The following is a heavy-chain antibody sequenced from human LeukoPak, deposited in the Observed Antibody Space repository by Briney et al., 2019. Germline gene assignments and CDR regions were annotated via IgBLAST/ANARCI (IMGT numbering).Heavy chain of an antibody. CDR2: IHHSGST. CDR1: GYSISGGYY. V-gene: IGHV4-38-2*01. Sequence: SETLSLTCVVSGYSISGGYYWGWIRQPPGKGLEWIGSIHHSGSTYYNPSLKSRVTISVDTSKNQFSLKLSSVTAADTAVYYCARSGYSRLVPFDYWGQGTLVTVSS. J-gene: IGHJ4*02. D-gene: IGHD6-13*01. CDR3: ARSGYSRLVPFDY.